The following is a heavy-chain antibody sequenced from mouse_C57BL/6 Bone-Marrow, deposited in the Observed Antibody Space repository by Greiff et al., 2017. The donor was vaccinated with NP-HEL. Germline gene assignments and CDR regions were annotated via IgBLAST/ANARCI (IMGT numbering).Heavy chain of an antibody. V-gene: IGHV1-72*01. CDR1: GYTFTSYW. D-gene: IGHD2-2*01. CDR3: ARSVGSMVTTREYYYAMDY. J-gene: IGHJ4*01. Sequence: QVQLQQPGAELVKPGASVKLSCKASGYTFTSYWMHWVKQRPGRGLEWIGRIDPNSGGTKYNEKVKSKATLTVDKPSSTAYMQLSSLTSEDSAVYYCARSVGSMVTTREYYYAMDYWGQGTSVTVSS. CDR2: IDPNSGGT.